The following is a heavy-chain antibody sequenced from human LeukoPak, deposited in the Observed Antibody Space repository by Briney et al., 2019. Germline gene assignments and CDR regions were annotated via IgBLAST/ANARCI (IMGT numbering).Heavy chain of an antibody. D-gene: IGHD2-21*02. CDR1: GYTFTSYG. V-gene: IGHV1-18*01. CDR3: ARVVGWWVVTAPSYFDY. J-gene: IGHJ4*02. CDR2: ISAYNGNT. Sequence: ASVKVSCKASGYTFTSYGISWVRQAPGQGLEWMGWISAYNGNTNYAQKLQGRVTMTTDTSTSTAYTELRSLRSDDTAVYYCARVVGWWVVTAPSYFDYWGQGTLVTVSS.